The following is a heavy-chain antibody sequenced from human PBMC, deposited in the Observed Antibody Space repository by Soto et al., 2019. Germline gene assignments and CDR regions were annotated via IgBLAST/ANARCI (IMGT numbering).Heavy chain of an antibody. Sequence: LSLTCAVYGGSFSGYYWSWIRQPPGKGLEWIGEINHSGSTNYNPSLKSRVTISVDTSKNQFSLKLSSVTAADTAVYYCARGPGIAVAGNWFDPWGQGTLVTVSS. D-gene: IGHD6-19*01. J-gene: IGHJ5*02. CDR3: ARGPGIAVAGNWFDP. CDR1: GGSFSGYY. CDR2: INHSGST. V-gene: IGHV4-34*01.